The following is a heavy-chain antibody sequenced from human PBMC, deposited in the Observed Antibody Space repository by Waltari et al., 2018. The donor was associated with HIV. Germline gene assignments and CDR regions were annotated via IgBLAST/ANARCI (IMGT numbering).Heavy chain of an antibody. V-gene: IGHV3-23*01. CDR2: ISGSGGST. CDR3: AKGDCSSTSCPFYYYYYGMDV. J-gene: IGHJ6*02. Sequence: EVQLLESGGGLVQPGGSLRLSCAASGFTFSSYAMSWVRQAPGKGLEWVSAISGSGGSTYYADSVKGRFTISRDNSKNTLYLQMNSLRAEDTAVYYCAKGDCSSTSCPFYYYYYGMDVWGQGTTVTVSS. D-gene: IGHD2-2*01. CDR1: GFTFSSYA.